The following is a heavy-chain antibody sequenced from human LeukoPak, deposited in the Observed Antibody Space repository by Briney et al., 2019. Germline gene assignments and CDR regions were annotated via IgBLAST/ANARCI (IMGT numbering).Heavy chain of an antibody. Sequence: PSETLSLTCAVYGGSFSGYYWSWIRQPPGKGLEWIGEINHSGSTNYNPSLKSRVTISVDTSKNQFSLKLSSVTAADTAVYYCARKREVVLITTSGMDVWGQGTTVTVSS. CDR1: GGSFSGYY. V-gene: IGHV4-34*01. CDR3: ARKREVVLITTSGMDV. J-gene: IGHJ6*02. D-gene: IGHD3-22*01. CDR2: INHSGST.